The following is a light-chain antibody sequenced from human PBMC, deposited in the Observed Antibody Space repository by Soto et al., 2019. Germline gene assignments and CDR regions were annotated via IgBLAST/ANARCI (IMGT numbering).Light chain of an antibody. CDR1: QSVTT. Sequence: DIVWTQSPGPLSLSPGERATLSCRASQSVTTLAWYQRKPGQAPRLLIYRVSSRATGVTDRFSGSGPGTDYTLTISRLEPEDFAVYYCQQYGNLPLTFGEGTKVEIK. CDR2: RVS. V-gene: IGKV3-20*01. J-gene: IGKJ4*01. CDR3: QQYGNLPLT.